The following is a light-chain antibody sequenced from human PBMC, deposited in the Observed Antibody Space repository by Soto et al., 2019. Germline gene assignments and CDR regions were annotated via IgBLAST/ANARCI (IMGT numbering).Light chain of an antibody. V-gene: IGLV2-23*01. CDR2: EGT. CDR3: CSYARTRTWV. J-gene: IGLJ3*02. CDR1: SSDVGSYNL. Sequence: QSALTQPASVSGSPGQSITISCTGTSSDVGSYNLVSWYQQHPGKAPKLMIYEGTKRPSGVSNRFSGSKSGNTPSLTISGLQAEDEADYYCCSYARTRTWVFVGGTKLTVL.